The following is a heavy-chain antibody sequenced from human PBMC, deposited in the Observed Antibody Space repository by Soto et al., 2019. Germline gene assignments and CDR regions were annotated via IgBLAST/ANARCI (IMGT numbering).Heavy chain of an antibody. V-gene: IGHV1-18*01. Sequence: GASVKVSCKASGYTFTSYGISWVRQAPGQGLEWMGWISAYNGNTNYAQKLQGRVTMTTDTSTCTAYMELRSLRSDDTAVYYCARGNAPYDFWSGYSPDFDYWGQGTLVTVSS. CDR1: GYTFTSYG. D-gene: IGHD3-3*01. CDR3: ARGNAPYDFWSGYSPDFDY. CDR2: ISAYNGNT. J-gene: IGHJ4*02.